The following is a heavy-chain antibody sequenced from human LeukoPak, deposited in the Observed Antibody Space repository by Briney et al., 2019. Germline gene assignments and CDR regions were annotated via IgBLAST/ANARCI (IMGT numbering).Heavy chain of an antibody. Sequence: GGSLRLSCAASGFTFSSYGMHWVRQAPGKGLEWVAFIRYDGSNKYYADSVKGRFTISRDNSRNTLYLQMNSLRAEDTAVYYCAKDLSLRGSASFDYWGQGTLVTVSS. CDR1: GFTFSSYG. CDR3: AKDLSLRGSASFDY. D-gene: IGHD3-10*01. V-gene: IGHV3-30*02. CDR2: IRYDGSNK. J-gene: IGHJ4*02.